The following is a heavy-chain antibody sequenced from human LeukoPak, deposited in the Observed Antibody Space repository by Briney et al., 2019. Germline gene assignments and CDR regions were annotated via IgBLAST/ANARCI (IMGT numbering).Heavy chain of an antibody. D-gene: IGHD2-15*01. V-gene: IGHV3-23*01. Sequence: GGSLRLSCAASGFTFSSYAMSWVRQAPGKGLEWVSAISGSGGSTYYADSVKGRFIISRDNSKNTLYLQMNSLRAEDTAVYYCAKGISTVVVVAAFDYWGQGTLVTVSS. J-gene: IGHJ4*02. CDR1: GFTFSSYA. CDR2: ISGSGGST. CDR3: AKGISTVVVVAAFDY.